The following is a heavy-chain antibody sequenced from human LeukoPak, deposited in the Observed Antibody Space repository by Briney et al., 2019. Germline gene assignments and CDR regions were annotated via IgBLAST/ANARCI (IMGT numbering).Heavy chain of an antibody. Sequence: GGSLRLSYTASRFTFSSYWMNWVRQAPGKGLEWVANIKQDGSQKYYVDSVKGRFTISRDNAKNSLYLQMNSLRAEDTAVYYCARDVSGTGGKDYWGQGTLVTVSS. D-gene: IGHD1-1*01. CDR2: IKQDGSQK. CDR1: RFTFSSYW. J-gene: IGHJ4*02. CDR3: ARDVSGTGGKDY. V-gene: IGHV3-7*01.